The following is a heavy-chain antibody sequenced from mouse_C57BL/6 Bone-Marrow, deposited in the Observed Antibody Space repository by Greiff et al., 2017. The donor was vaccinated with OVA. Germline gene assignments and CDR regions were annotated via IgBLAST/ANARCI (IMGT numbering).Heavy chain of an antibody. J-gene: IGHJ4*01. D-gene: IGHD1-1*01. Sequence: QVQLQQPGAELVMPGASVKLSCKASGYTFTSYWMHWVKQRPGQGLEWIGEIDPSDSYTNYNQKFKGKSTLTVDKSSSTAYMQLSSLTSEDSAVYYCARDYYGSSYVDYYAMDYWGQGTSVTVSA. V-gene: IGHV1-69*01. CDR3: ARDYYGSSYVDYYAMDY. CDR2: IDPSDSYT. CDR1: GYTFTSYW.